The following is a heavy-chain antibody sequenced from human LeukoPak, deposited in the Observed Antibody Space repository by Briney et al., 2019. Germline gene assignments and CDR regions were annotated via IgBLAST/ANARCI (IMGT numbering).Heavy chain of an antibody. Sequence: RPSETLSLTCTVSGDSISSTTYYWGWIRQPPGKGLEWIGSISYSGSTYYNSSLKSRVTISVDTSKNQFSLKLSSVTAADTAVYYCARGVSRFLEWLLAPRNYYYMDVWGKGTTVTVSS. J-gene: IGHJ6*03. CDR3: ARGVSRFLEWLLAPRNYYYMDV. CDR2: ISYSGST. V-gene: IGHV4-39*07. CDR1: GDSISSTTYY. D-gene: IGHD3-3*01.